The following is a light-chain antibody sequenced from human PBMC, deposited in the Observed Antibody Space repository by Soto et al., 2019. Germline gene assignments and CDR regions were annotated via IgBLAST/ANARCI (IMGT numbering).Light chain of an antibody. J-gene: IGKJ5*01. V-gene: IGKV3-15*01. CDR3: QQYKNWPL. Sequence: IVMTQSPATMSVSPGARVTLSCTTSQSVNTHVAWYQQKPGQAPRLLPYGASTRATGIPARFSGSGGGTGFTLTISSVQSEDFAFYYCQQYKNWPLLGQGTRLEIK. CDR2: GAS. CDR1: QSVNTH.